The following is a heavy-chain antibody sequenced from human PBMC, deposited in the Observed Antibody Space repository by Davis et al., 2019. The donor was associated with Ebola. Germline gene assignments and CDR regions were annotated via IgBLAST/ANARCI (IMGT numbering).Heavy chain of an antibody. J-gene: IGHJ4*02. V-gene: IGHV4-59*01. Sequence: MPSETLSLTCTVSGGSISSYYWSWIRQPPGKELEWIGYIYYSGSTNYNPSLKSRVTISVDTSKNQFSLKLSSVTAADTAVYYCARSHSGWYAFDYWGQGTLVTVSS. CDR2: IYYSGST. CDR1: GGSISSYY. D-gene: IGHD6-19*01. CDR3: ARSHSGWYAFDY.